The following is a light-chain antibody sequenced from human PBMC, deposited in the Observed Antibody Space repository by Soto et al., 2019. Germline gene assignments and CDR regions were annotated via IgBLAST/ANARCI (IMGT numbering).Light chain of an antibody. CDR3: QHYGGSFI. J-gene: IGKJ3*01. V-gene: IGKV1-5*01. CDR2: HAS. CDR1: QSISNW. Sequence: EIQMTQSPSNLPTSVGDRVTITCRASQSISNWLAWYQQKPGTAPKVLIYHASNLQSGVPSRFSGSGSGTDFTLSISGLEPEDFAVYYCQHYGGSFIFGPGTKVDI.